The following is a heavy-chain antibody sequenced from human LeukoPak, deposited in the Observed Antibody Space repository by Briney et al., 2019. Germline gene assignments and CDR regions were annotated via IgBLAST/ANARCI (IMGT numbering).Heavy chain of an antibody. CDR1: GFTFSSYG. D-gene: IGHD2-2*01. J-gene: IGHJ4*02. V-gene: IGHV3-33*01. CDR2: IWYDGSNK. Sequence: PGRSLRLSCAASGFTFSSYGTHWVRQAPGKGLEWVAVIWYDGSNKYYADSVKGRFTISRDNSKNTLYLQMNSLRAEDTAVYYCARRICSSTSCYCDYWGQGTLVTVSS. CDR3: ARRICSSTSCYCDY.